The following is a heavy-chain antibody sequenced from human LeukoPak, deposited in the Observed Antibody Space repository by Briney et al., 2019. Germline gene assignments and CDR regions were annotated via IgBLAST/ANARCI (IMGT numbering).Heavy chain of an antibody. J-gene: IGHJ5*02. D-gene: IGHD3-10*01. Sequence: KTSETLSLTCTVSGGSISSYYWSWIRQPPGKGLEWIGYIYYSGSTNYNPSLKSRVTLSVDTSKNQFSLKLSSVTAADTAVYYCARDLSTYYGSGNWFDPWGQGTLVTVSS. CDR2: IYYSGST. CDR3: ARDLSTYYGSGNWFDP. CDR1: GGSISSYY. V-gene: IGHV4-59*01.